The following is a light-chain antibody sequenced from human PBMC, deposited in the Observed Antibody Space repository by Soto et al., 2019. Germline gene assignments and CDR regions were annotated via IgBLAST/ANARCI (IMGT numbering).Light chain of an antibody. V-gene: IGKV3-20*01. J-gene: IGKJ2*01. CDR2: GAS. CDR1: QSVSSSY. Sequence: EIVLTQSPGTLSLSPGERATLACRASQSVSSSYLAWYQQKPGQSPRLLIYGASSRATGIPDRFSGSGSGTAFTLTIRSLEPEDFAVYYCQQFLAFGQGTKLEIK. CDR3: QQFLA.